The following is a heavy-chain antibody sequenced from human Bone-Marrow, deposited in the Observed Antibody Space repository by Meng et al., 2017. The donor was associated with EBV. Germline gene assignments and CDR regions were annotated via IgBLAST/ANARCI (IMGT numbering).Heavy chain of an antibody. CDR2: VHYTGST. Sequence: QLQLRESGPGQVQPSETLSLTCPVSGDSISSFYYWGWIRQPPGRGLEWIGSVHYTGSTYYSPSLKSRVTVSVDTSKNQFSLRLTSVTAADTAVYYCARPFPSWQSPRLDPFGAWGQGTLVTVSS. J-gene: IGHJ5*02. CDR1: GDSISSFYY. D-gene: IGHD6-19*01. V-gene: IGHV4-39*01. CDR3: ARPFPSWQSPRLDPFGA.